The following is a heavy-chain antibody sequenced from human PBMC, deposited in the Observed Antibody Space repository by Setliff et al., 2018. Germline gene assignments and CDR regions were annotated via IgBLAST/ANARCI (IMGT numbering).Heavy chain of an antibody. CDR3: ARGRNVAARLLDS. D-gene: IGHD6-6*01. J-gene: IGHJ4*02. CDR1: GGSFSDYY. Sequence: SETLSLTCAAHGGSFSDYYWTWIRQPPGKGLEWIGEINQSGSTKYSPSLESRVTMSVDPSKNQFSLKVTSVTAADTAVYYCARGRNVAARLLDSWGRGTLVTVSS. V-gene: IGHV4-34*01. CDR2: INQSGST.